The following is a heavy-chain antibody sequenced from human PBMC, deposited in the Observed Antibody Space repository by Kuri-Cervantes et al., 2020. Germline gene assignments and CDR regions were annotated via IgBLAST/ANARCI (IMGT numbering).Heavy chain of an antibody. D-gene: IGHD3-3*01. Sequence: GSLRLSCAVYGASFSPYYWNWIRQPPGKGLEWIGEINHSGGTNYNPSLKSRVTMSVDTSKNQFSLHLTSLTAADTAMYYCARGRRYYDFWSGYYTAEYFQHWGQGTLVTVSS. V-gene: IGHV4-34*01. CDR1: GASFSPYY. CDR2: INHSGGT. J-gene: IGHJ1*01. CDR3: ARGRRYYDFWSGYYTAEYFQH.